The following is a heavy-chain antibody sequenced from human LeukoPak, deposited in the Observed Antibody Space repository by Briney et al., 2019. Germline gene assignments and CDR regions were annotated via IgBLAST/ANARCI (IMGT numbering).Heavy chain of an antibody. Sequence: GGSLRLSCAASGFTFSSYGMHWVRQAPGKGLEWAAVISYDGSNKYYADSVKGRFTISRDNAKNSVYLEMNSLRAEDTAVYYCARSGRGYDDAFDIWGQGTMVTVSS. D-gene: IGHD5-12*01. CDR1: GFTFSSYG. J-gene: IGHJ3*02. CDR3: ARSGRGYDDAFDI. CDR2: ISYDGSNK. V-gene: IGHV3-30*03.